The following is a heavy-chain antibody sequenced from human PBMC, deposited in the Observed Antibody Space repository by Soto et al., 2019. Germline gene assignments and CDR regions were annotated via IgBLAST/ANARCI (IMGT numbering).Heavy chain of an antibody. Sequence: GGSLRLSCAASGFTFSSYTMHWVRQAPGKGLEWVGRIRKKTDGGTADYAAPVKGRFTISRDDSKNTLYLQMNSLKTEDTAVYYCTTDKGYCSGGTCYSLGFDPWGQGTLVTVSS. V-gene: IGHV3-15*01. CDR2: IRKKTDGGTA. CDR1: GFTFSSYT. CDR3: TTDKGYCSGGTCYSLGFDP. J-gene: IGHJ5*02. D-gene: IGHD2-15*01.